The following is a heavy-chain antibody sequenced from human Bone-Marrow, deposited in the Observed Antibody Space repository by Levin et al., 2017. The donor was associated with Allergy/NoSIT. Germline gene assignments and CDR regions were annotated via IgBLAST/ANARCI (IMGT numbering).Heavy chain of an antibody. Sequence: GGSLRLSCAASGFTFDTYAMTWVRQAPGKGLEWVSTVSASGGSTYYADSVKGRFTISRDNSKNTLFLQMSSLTAEDTAVYYCAKVGGIKYLDGSGYYYKNPFEYWGQGTLVTVSA. J-gene: IGHJ4*01. D-gene: IGHD3-22*01. CDR3: AKVGGIKYLDGSGYYYKNPFEY. CDR1: GFTFDTYA. CDR2: VSASGGST. V-gene: IGHV3-23*01.